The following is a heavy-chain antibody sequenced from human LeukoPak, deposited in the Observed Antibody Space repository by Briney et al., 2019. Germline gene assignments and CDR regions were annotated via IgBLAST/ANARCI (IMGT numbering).Heavy chain of an antibody. J-gene: IGHJ4*02. CDR3: AKDGPDILTGLIRGLSGLDY. CDR1: GFTFSSYG. CDR2: ISGSGGST. D-gene: IGHD3-9*01. V-gene: IGHV3-23*01. Sequence: GGSLRLSCAASGFTFSSYGMSWVRQAPGKGLEWVSAISGSGGSTYYADSVKGRFTISRDNSKNTLYLQMNSLRAEDTAVYYCAKDGPDILTGLIRGLSGLDYWGQGTLVTVSS.